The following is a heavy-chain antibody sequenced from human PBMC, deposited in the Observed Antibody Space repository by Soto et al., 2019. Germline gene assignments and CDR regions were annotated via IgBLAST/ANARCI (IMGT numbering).Heavy chain of an antibody. CDR3: ARGMYYYDSSGYHPFDY. D-gene: IGHD3-22*01. CDR2: IYPGDSDT. Sequence: GGSLKISCKGSWYSFTSYLIGWVRQMPGKGLEWRGIIYPGDSDTRYSPSFQGQVTISADKSISTAYLQWSSLKASDTAMYYCARGMYYYDSSGYHPFDYWGQGTLVTVSS. J-gene: IGHJ4*02. CDR1: WYSFTSYL. V-gene: IGHV5-51*01.